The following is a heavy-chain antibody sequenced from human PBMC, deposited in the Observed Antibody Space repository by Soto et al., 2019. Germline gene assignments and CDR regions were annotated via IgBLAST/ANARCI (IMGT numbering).Heavy chain of an antibody. D-gene: IGHD4-17*01. J-gene: IGHJ6*02. V-gene: IGHV3-23*01. Sequence: EVQLLESGGGLVQPGGSLRLSCAASGFTFSSYAMSGVRQAPGKGLEWVSAISGSGGSTYYADSVKGRFTISRDNSKNTLYQKMNIRRADDTAEYYCANVGGTTVTTSSQYYYYYGMDVWGQGTTVTVSS. CDR2: ISGSGGST. CDR1: GFTFSSYA. CDR3: ANVGGTTVTTSSQYYYYYGMDV.